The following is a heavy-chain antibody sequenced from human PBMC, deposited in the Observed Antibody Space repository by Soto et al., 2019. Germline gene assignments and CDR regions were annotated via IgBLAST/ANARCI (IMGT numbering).Heavy chain of an antibody. CDR2: VSHDGSAT. CDR1: GFTFTDSG. CDR3: ARNRDGDSGWPDNFDY. V-gene: IGHV3-30*03. Sequence: HVQLLESGGGVVQPGRSLRLSCVASGFTFTDSGMHWVRQTPGKGLEWVAFVSHDGSATSYADSVKGRFTISRDISTNTLHLQMNSLRPEDTAVYYCARNRDGDSGWPDNFDYWGQGTLVTVSS. J-gene: IGHJ4*02. D-gene: IGHD4-17*01.